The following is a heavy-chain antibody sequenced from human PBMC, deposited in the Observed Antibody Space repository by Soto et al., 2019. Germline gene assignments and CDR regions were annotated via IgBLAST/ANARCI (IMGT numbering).Heavy chain of an antibody. CDR2: IKTDGSTT. CDR3: ARNWTGVDY. Sequence: EVQLVESGGGLVQPGESLRLSCEASGFTFSNHWMHWVRQAPGKGPVWVARIKTDGSTTNYADYVKGRFTVSRDNAKNTLFLQMNSLRVGDKAVYYCARNWTGVDYGGQGTLVTVSS. D-gene: IGHD1-1*01. J-gene: IGHJ4*02. V-gene: IGHV3-74*01. CDR1: GFTFSNHW.